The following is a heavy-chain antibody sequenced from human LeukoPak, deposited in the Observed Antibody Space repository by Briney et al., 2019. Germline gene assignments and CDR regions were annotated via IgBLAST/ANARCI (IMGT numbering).Heavy chain of an antibody. CDR3: ARGRGYSYGLRVFDY. V-gene: IGHV4-34*01. Sequence: SETLSLTCAVYGGSFSGYYWSWIRQPPGKGLEWIGEINHSGSTNYNPSLKSRVTISVDTSKNQFSLKLSSVTAADTAVYYCARGRGYSYGLRVFDYWGQGTLVTVSS. D-gene: IGHD5-18*01. CDR1: GGSFSGYY. J-gene: IGHJ4*02. CDR2: INHSGST.